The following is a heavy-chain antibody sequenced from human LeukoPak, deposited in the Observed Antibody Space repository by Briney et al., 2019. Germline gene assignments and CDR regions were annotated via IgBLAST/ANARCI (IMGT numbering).Heavy chain of an antibody. J-gene: IGHJ3*02. D-gene: IGHD7-27*01. CDR1: GFTFSSYA. Sequence: GRSLRLSCAASGFTFSSYAMHWVRQAPGKGLEWVAVISYDGSNKYYADSVKGRFTISRDNSKNTLYLQMNSLRAEDTAVYYCAREVPSWVHAFDIWGQGTMVTVSS. V-gene: IGHV3-30*04. CDR3: AREVPSWVHAFDI. CDR2: ISYDGSNK.